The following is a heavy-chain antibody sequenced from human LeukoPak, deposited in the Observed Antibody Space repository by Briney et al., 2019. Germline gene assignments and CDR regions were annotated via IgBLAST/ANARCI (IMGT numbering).Heavy chain of an antibody. CDR3: ARFLDKRYYFDY. CDR1: GGSFSGYY. D-gene: IGHD3-9*01. J-gene: IGHJ4*02. CDR2: INHSGST. Sequence: SETLSLTCAVYGGSFSGYYWSWIRQPPGKGLEWIGEINHSGSTNYNPSLKSRVTISVDTSKNQFSLKLSSVTAADTAVYYCARFLDKRYYFDYWGQGTLVTVSS. V-gene: IGHV4-34*01.